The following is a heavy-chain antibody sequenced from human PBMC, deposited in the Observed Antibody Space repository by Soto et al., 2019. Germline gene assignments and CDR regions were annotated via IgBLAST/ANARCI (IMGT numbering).Heavy chain of an antibody. V-gene: IGHV1-2*04. Sequence: QVQLVQSGAEVKKPGASVKVSCKASGYTFTGYYMHWVRQAPGQGLEWMGWINPNSGGTNYAQKLQGWVTMTRDTSISTAYMELSRLRSDDMAVYYCARAINDFWSGSFDYWGQGTLVTVSS. J-gene: IGHJ4*02. CDR2: INPNSGGT. D-gene: IGHD3-3*01. CDR3: ARAINDFWSGSFDY. CDR1: GYTFTGYY.